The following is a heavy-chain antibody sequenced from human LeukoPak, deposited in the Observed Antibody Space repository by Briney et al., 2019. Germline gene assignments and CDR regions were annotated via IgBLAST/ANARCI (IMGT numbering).Heavy chain of an antibody. J-gene: IGHJ4*02. V-gene: IGHV1-2*07. CDR1: GYTFTGYN. Sequence: ASVKVSCKASGYTFTGYNMHWVRQAPGQGLEWMGWINPKSGATIFARKFQDRVTLTRDTSINTVYMELSRLRSDDTAFYFFAEASFNCNSEAYWGQGTLVTVSS. CDR3: AEASFNCNSEAY. D-gene: IGHD4-23*01. CDR2: INPKSGAT.